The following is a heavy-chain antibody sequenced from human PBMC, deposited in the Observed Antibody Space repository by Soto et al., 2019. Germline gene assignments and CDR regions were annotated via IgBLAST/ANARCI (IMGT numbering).Heavy chain of an antibody. CDR2: ISAYNGNT. CDR3: ARDSRSGSLDY. J-gene: IGHJ4*02. D-gene: IGHD3-10*01. Sequence: GTSVKVSCEACGDSFTSYGISWVRQAPGQGLEWMGWISAYNGNTNYAQKLQGRVTMTTDTSTSTAYMELRSLRSDDTAVYYCARDSRSGSLDYWGQGTLVTVSS. CDR1: GDSFTSYG. V-gene: IGHV1-18*01.